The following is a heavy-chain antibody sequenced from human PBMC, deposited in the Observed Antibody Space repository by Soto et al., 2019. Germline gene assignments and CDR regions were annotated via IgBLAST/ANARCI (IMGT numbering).Heavy chain of an antibody. CDR3: AQHAIVRGVIYGFVY. CDR2: IIPILGIA. Sequence: QVQLVQSGAEVKKPGSSVKVSCKASGGTFSSYTISWVRQAPGQGLEWMGRIIPILGIANYAQKFQGRVTITADKSTSTAYRELSSLRSEDTAVYYCAQHAIVRGVIYGFVYWGQGTLVTVSS. D-gene: IGHD3-10*01. J-gene: IGHJ4*02. V-gene: IGHV1-69*02. CDR1: GGTFSSYT.